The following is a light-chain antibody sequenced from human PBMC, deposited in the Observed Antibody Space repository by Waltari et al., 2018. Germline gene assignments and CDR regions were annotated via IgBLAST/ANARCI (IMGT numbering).Light chain of an antibody. V-gene: IGLV3-21*04. CDR2: YDS. CDR3: QVWDANTDPGV. CDR1: NIESKS. Sequence: SYVLTQPPSVSVAPGKTASITCGGNNIESKSLHWYQQKPGQAPILVIYYDSYRPSGIPERFSGSNSGDTATLTISRVEAGDEADYYCQVWDANTDPGVFGTGTEVTVL. J-gene: IGLJ1*01.